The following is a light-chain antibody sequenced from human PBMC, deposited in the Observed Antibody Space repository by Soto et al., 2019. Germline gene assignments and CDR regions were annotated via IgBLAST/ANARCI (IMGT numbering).Light chain of an antibody. CDR2: GGS. Sequence: IQLTQSPSSLSASVGDRVTITCRASQAINSYLAWYQQEPGKAPKLLIYGGSTFQSGGPSRFSGSGSGTDFTLNISSLQSEDFATYYCQHRNAFPLTFGGGTKVEI. CDR3: QHRNAFPLT. V-gene: IGKV1-9*01. CDR1: QAINSY. J-gene: IGKJ4*01.